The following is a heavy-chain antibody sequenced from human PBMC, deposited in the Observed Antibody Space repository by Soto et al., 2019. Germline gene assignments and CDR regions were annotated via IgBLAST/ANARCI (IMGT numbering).Heavy chain of an antibody. CDR3: TTVFDF. CDR2: IDSGGRDT. Sequence: EVQLVESGGGLVQPGGSLRLSCAPSGLSLTKYWMHWVRQDPGKGLVWVSRIDSGGRDTSYADSVRGRFTISRDIAKNTLYLQMNSLRAEDTAVYYCTTVFDFWGQGTLVTVSS. J-gene: IGHJ4*02. V-gene: IGHV3-74*01. CDR1: GLSLTKYW.